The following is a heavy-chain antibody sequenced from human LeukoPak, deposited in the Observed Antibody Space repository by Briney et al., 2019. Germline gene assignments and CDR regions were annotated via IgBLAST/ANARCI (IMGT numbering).Heavy chain of an antibody. CDR1: GFTFSSYA. D-gene: IGHD6-19*01. V-gene: IGHV3-30*14. CDR3: AGDKTTGGWYEIDY. Sequence: GGSLRLSCAASGFTFSSYAMHWVRQAPGKGLEWVAVISYDGSNKYYADSVKGRFTISRDNSKNTAYLQMNSLRAEDTAVYYCAGDKTTGGWYEIDYWGQGTLVTVSS. J-gene: IGHJ4*02. CDR2: ISYDGSNK.